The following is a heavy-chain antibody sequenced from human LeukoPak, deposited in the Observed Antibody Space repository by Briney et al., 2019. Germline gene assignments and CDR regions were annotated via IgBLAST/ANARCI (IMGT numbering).Heavy chain of an antibody. V-gene: IGHV4-59*01. CDR2: IYYSGST. CDR1: GGSISSYY. CDR3: ARDDYYYDSSGLLDRYFDL. D-gene: IGHD3-22*01. Sequence: SETLSLTCTVSGGSISSYYWSWIRQPPGKGLEWIGYIYYSGSTNYNPSLKSRVTISVDTSKNQFSLKLSSVTAADTAVYYCARDDYYYDSSGLLDRYFDLWGRGTLVTVSS. J-gene: IGHJ2*01.